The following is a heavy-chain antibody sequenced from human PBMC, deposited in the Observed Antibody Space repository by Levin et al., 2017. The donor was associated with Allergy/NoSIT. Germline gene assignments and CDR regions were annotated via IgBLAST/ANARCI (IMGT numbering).Heavy chain of an antibody. D-gene: IGHD5-12*01. Sequence: ASVKVSCKASGYTFTGYYMHWVRQAPGQGLEWRGWINPNSGGTNYAQKFQGWVTMTRDTSISTAYMELSRLRSDDTAVYYCARDRYSGYVSSHYYDYSMDAWGQGTTVTV. CDR1: GYTFTGYY. J-gene: IGHJ6*02. V-gene: IGHV1-2*04. CDR2: INPNSGGT. CDR3: ARDRYSGYVSSHYYDYSMDA.